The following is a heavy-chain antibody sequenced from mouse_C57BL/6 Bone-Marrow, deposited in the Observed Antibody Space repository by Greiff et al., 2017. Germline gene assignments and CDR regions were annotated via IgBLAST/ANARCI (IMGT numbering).Heavy chain of an antibody. V-gene: IGHV1-54*01. CDR3: ARRLGDYFDY. Sequence: VHLVESGAELVRPGTSVKVSCKASGYAFTNYLIEWVKQRPGQGLEWIGVINPGSGGTNYNEKFKGKATLTADKSSSTAYMQLSSLTSEDSAVYFCARRLGDYFDYWGQGTTLTVSS. CDR1: GYAFTNYL. CDR2: INPGSGGT. J-gene: IGHJ2*01. D-gene: IGHD2-13*01.